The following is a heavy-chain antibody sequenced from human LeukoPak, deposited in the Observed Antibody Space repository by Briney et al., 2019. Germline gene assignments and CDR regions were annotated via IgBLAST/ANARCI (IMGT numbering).Heavy chain of an antibody. V-gene: IGHV4-59*12. CDR3: ARDNEWIAAAGTFDY. J-gene: IGHJ4*02. Sequence: SETLSLTCTVSGGSISSYYWSWIRQPPGKGLKWIGYIYYSGSTSYSPSLRSRVTISVDTSKNQFSLKLSSVTAADTAVYYCARDNEWIAAAGTFDYWGQGTLVTVSS. CDR1: GGSISSYY. CDR2: IYYSGST. D-gene: IGHD6-13*01.